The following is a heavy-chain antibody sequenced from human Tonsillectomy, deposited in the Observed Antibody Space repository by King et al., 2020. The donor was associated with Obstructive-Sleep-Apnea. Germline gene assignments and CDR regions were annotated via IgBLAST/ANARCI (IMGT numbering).Heavy chain of an antibody. V-gene: IGHV3-23*04. CDR2: ISGSGGST. Sequence: VQLVESGGGLVQPGGSLRLSCAASGFTFSSYAMSWVRQAPGKGLEWVSAISGSGGSTYYADSVKGRFTISRDNSKNTLYLQMNSLRAEDTAVYYCAKNEKGEAITGCISPFCYYGMDVWGQGTTVTVSS. CDR3: AKNEKGEAITGCISPFCYYGMDV. CDR1: GFTFSSYA. D-gene: IGHD2-8*01. J-gene: IGHJ6*02.